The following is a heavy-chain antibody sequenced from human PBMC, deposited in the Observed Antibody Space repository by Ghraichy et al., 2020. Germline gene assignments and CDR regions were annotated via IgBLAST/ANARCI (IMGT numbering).Heavy chain of an antibody. CDR1: GYTFTGYY. CDR3: AREGAYCSSTSCYAAYYYGMDV. J-gene: IGHJ6*02. CDR2: INPNSGGT. V-gene: IGHV1-2*04. Sequence: ASVKVSCKASGYTFTGYYMHWVRQAPGQGLEWMGWINPNSGGTNYAQKFQGWVTMTRDTSISTAYMELSRLRSDDTAVYYCAREGAYCSSTSCYAAYYYGMDVWGQGTTVTVSS. D-gene: IGHD2-2*01.